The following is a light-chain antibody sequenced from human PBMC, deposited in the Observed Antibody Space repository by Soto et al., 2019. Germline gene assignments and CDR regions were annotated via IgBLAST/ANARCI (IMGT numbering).Light chain of an antibody. CDR2: GAS. Sequence: EIVMTQSPATLCVSPGERATLSCRASQSVNNNLAWYQQKPGQAPRLLIYGASTKATGIPARFSGSGSGTEFTLTISSLQSEDFAVYYCQLYNYRPPWTFGQGSKVEVK. CDR3: QLYNYRPPWT. V-gene: IGKV3-15*01. CDR1: QSVNNN. J-gene: IGKJ1*01.